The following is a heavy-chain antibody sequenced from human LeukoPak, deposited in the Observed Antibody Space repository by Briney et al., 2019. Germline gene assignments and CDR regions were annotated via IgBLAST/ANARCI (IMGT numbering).Heavy chain of an antibody. V-gene: IGHV5-10-1*01. CDR2: IDPSDSYT. J-gene: IGHJ4*02. D-gene: IGHD5-12*01. Sequence: GESLKSSCKGSGYSFTSCWISWLRQMPGKGLEWMGRIDPSDSYTNYSPSFQGHVTISADKSISTAYLQWSSLKASDTAMYYCARQGSTVATQRYWGQGTLVTVSS. CDR1: GYSFTSCW. CDR3: ARQGSTVATQRY.